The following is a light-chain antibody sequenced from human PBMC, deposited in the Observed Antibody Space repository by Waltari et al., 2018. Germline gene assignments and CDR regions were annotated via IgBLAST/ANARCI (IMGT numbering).Light chain of an antibody. V-gene: IGKV3-11*01. CDR1: ETVFNY. J-gene: IGKJ3*01. Sequence: EIVLTQSPATLSLSPGERATLSCRASETVFNYVAWYQQRPGQAPRLLIYDASNRATGIPARFSGSGSGTDFALIISSLEPEDSALYYCQQRLTWPPEVTFGPGTKVDIK. CDR2: DAS. CDR3: QQRLTWPPEVT.